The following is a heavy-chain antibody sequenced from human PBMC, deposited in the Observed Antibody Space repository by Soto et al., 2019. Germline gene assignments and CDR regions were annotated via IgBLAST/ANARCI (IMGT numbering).Heavy chain of an antibody. J-gene: IGHJ1*01. D-gene: IGHD6-19*01. CDR3: AKDMSPGIAVVGEYFQH. Sequence: EVQLVESGGGLVQPGRSLRLSCAASGFTFDDYAMHWVRQAPGKGLEWVSGISWNSGSIGYADSVKGRFTISRDNAKNSLYLQMNSLGAEDTALYYCAKDMSPGIAVVGEYFQHWGQGTLVTVSS. CDR1: GFTFDDYA. V-gene: IGHV3-9*01. CDR2: ISWNSGSI.